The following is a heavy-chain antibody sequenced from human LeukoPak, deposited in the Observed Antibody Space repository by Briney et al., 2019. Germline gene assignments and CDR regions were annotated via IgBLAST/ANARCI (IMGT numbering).Heavy chain of an antibody. CDR3: ARQKSKGSAY. Sequence: PGGSLRLSCAASGFTFSSYGMHRGRQGPGKGLEWVAGISYDGSNKYYADSVKGGFTISRDNSKNTLYLQMNSRRAEDAAGYYRARQKSKGSAYSGPGTPVTLSP. J-gene: IGHJ4*01. CDR1: GFTFSSYG. V-gene: IGHV3-30*03. CDR2: ISYDGSNK.